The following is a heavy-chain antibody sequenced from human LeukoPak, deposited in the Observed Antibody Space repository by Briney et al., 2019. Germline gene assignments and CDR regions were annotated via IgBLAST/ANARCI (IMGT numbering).Heavy chain of an antibody. Sequence: GGSLRLSCAASGFTFSTYAMTWVRQAPGKGLEWISTFGSTGGRTFYADSVKGRFTISRDNSKYMVHLQMNSLTGEDTALYYCVRRGDASSGWGDHDFWGQGALVTVSS. J-gene: IGHJ4*02. V-gene: IGHV3-23*01. CDR1: GFTFSTYA. CDR3: VRRGDASSGWGDHDF. CDR2: FGSTGGRT. D-gene: IGHD6-19*01.